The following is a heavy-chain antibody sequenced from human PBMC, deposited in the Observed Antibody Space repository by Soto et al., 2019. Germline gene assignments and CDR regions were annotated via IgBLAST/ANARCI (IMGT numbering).Heavy chain of an antibody. J-gene: IGHJ5*02. Sequence: QVQLQESGPGLVKPSETLSLTCTVSGGSISSYYWSWIRQPPGKGLEWIGYIYYSGSTNYNPSLKSRVTISVDTSKNQCSLKLSSVTAADTAVYYCARSLIGEWLFPNWFDPWGQGTLVTVSS. D-gene: IGHD3-3*01. V-gene: IGHV4-59*01. CDR1: GGSISSYY. CDR3: ARSLIGEWLFPNWFDP. CDR2: IYYSGST.